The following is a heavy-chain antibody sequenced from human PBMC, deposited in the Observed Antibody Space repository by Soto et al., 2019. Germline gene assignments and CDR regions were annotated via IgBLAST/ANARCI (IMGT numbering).Heavy chain of an antibody. J-gene: IGHJ4*02. Sequence: ETRSLTCPVSGVSISSSYWSWIRQSPGTGREWIGYIYYTGTANYNPSLKRRVTISLDTAKNQFSLNVNSLTTADTAVYFCARGGNRYSNTASGVGGFDFWGQGTLVTVYS. CDR2: IYYTGTA. D-gene: IGHD5-12*01. V-gene: IGHV4-59*01. CDR3: ARGGNRYSNTASGVGGFDF. CDR1: GVSISSSY.